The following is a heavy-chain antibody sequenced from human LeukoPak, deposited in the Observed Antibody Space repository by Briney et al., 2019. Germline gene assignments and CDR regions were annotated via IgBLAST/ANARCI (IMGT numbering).Heavy chain of an antibody. Sequence: GGSLRLSCAASGLTFSDYYMSWIRQAPGKGLEWVSYISSSGSTIYYADSVKGRFTISRDNAKNSLYLQMNSLRAEDTAVYYCARDPGFSGYDSYGDYWGQGTLVTVSS. V-gene: IGHV3-11*04. CDR3: ARDPGFSGYDSYGDY. CDR1: GLTFSDYY. D-gene: IGHD5-12*01. CDR2: ISSSGSTI. J-gene: IGHJ4*02.